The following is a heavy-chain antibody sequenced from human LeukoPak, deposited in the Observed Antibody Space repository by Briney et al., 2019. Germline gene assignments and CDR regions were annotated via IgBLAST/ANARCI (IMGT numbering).Heavy chain of an antibody. V-gene: IGHV3-21*01. D-gene: IGHD5-18*01. CDR2: ISSSSSYI. Sequence: GGSLRLSCAASGFTFSSYSMNWVRQAPGKGLEWVSSISSSSSYIYYADSVKGRFTISRDNAKNSLYLQMNSLRAEDTAVYYCARDPDTAMAYNFDYWGQGTLATVSS. J-gene: IGHJ4*02. CDR1: GFTFSSYS. CDR3: ARDPDTAMAYNFDY.